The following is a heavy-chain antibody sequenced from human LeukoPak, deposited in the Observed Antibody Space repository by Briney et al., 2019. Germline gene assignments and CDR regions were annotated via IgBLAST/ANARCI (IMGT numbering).Heavy chain of an antibody. CDR3: ARRRYYDGSGYLE. D-gene: IGHD3-22*01. CDR2: IYYSGRT. V-gene: IGHV4-39*01. J-gene: IGHJ1*01. Sequence: SETLSLTXSVSGDSVSRSDSYWDWIRQPPGKGLEWIGTIYYSGRTYYSPSLKSRVTMSVDPSNNQFSLNLRSVTAADTAVYYCARRRYYDGSGYLEWGQGTLLSVSS. CDR1: GDSVSRSDSY.